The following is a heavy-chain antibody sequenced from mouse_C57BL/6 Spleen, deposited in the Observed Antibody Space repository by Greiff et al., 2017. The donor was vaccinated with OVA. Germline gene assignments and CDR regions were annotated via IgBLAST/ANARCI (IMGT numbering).Heavy chain of an antibody. CDR2: IYPRDGSP. CDR1: GYTFTSYD. Sequence: VQLQQSGPELVKPGASVKLSCKASGYTFTSYDINWVKQRPGQGLEWIGWIYPRDGSPKYNEKFKGKATLTVDTSSSTACMELHSLTSEDAAVYFCARSDSNYYGSSYNYFDYWGQGTTLTVSS. CDR3: ARSDSNYYGSSYNYFDY. J-gene: IGHJ2*01. V-gene: IGHV1-85*01. D-gene: IGHD1-1*01.